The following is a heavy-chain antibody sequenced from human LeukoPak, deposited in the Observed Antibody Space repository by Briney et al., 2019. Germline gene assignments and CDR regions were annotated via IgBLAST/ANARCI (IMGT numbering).Heavy chain of an antibody. D-gene: IGHD2-8*01. Sequence: SVTVSCKASGGTFSSYAISWVRQAPGQGLEWMGGIFPIFGTANYAQKFQGRVTITTDESTSTAYMELSSLRSEDTAVYYCASFSYCTNGVCYYGTVYWGQGTLVTVSS. V-gene: IGHV1-69*05. CDR1: GGTFSSYA. CDR2: IFPIFGTA. CDR3: ASFSYCTNGVCYYGTVY. J-gene: IGHJ4*02.